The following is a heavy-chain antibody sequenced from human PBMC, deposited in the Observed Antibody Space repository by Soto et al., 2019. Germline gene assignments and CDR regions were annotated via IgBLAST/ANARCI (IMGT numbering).Heavy chain of an antibody. V-gene: IGHV4-59*01. J-gene: IGHJ4*02. CDR3: ARNTNCFDY. CDR1: GVSIRSFY. CDR2: VYYSGDT. Sequence: QVQLQESGPGLVKPSETLSLTCSVSGVSIRSFYWSWLRQSPGEGLEWIGYVYYSGDTYYNPSLKSRVTLSIDTSKNQFSLALTSMTAADTAVYYCARNTNCFDYWGPGILVSVSS.